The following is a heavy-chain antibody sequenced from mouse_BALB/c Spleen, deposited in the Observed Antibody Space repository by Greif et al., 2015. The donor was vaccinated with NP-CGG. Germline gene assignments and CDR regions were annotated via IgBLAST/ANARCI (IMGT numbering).Heavy chain of an antibody. V-gene: IGHV1-9*01. D-gene: IGHD2-1*01. CDR3: ARGGNPAWFAY. CDR1: GYTFSSYW. Sequence: VQLVESGAELMKPGASAKISCKATGYTFSSYWIEWVKQRPGHGLEWIGEILPGSGSTNYNEKFKGKATFTADTSSNTAYMQLSSLTSEDSAVYYCARGGNPAWFAYWGQGTLVTVSA. J-gene: IGHJ3*01. CDR2: ILPGSGST.